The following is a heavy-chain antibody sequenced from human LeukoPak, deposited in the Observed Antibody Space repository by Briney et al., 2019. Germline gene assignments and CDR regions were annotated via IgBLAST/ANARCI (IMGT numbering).Heavy chain of an antibody. V-gene: IGHV5-51*01. CDR3: ATTSRHFDY. Sequence: GESLKISCKGSGYSFTSYWIGWVGQMPGRGLEWMGIVYPGDSETRYSTSFQGQVTISADKSINTAYLHWSSLRASDTAIYYCATTSRHFDYWGQGTLLTVSS. J-gene: IGHJ4*02. CDR1: GYSFTSYW. D-gene: IGHD6-6*01. CDR2: VYPGDSET.